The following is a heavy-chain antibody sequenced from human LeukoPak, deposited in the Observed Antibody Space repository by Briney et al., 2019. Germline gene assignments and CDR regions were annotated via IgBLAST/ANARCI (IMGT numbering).Heavy chain of an antibody. Sequence: ASVKVSCKASGYTFTGYYMHWVRQAPGQGLEWMGWINPNSGGTNYAQKFQGRVTMTRDTPISTAYMELSRLRSDDTAVYYCARVRAYYYDDFDYWGQGTLVTVSS. CDR3: ARVRAYYYDDFDY. D-gene: IGHD3-22*01. CDR2: INPNSGGT. J-gene: IGHJ4*02. V-gene: IGHV1-2*02. CDR1: GYTFTGYY.